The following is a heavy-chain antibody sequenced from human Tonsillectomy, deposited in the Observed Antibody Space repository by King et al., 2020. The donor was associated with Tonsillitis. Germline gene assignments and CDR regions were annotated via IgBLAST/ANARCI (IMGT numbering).Heavy chain of an antibody. J-gene: IGHJ4*02. D-gene: IGHD6-25*01. CDR2: ISAYNGNI. CDR1: GYTFPRYG. V-gene: IGHV1-18*01. Sequence: VQLVESGAEVKKPGASVKISCKASGYTFPRYGISWVRQAPGQGLEWVGWISAYNGNIKYAQKHQGRVTPTTDTSTSTAYMELGGLRSDDTAVYYCSGDRVSSGDYWGQGTLVTVSS. CDR3: SGDRVSSGDY.